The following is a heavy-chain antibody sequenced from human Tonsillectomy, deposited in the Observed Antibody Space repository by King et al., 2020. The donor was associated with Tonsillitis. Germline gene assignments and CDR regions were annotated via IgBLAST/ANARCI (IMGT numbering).Heavy chain of an antibody. CDR1: GFTFSNYD. CDR2: IGAGYDT. CDR3: AREGTGTTYDAFDI. V-gene: IGHV3-13*01. J-gene: IGHJ3*02. D-gene: IGHD1-7*01. Sequence: VQLVESGGGLVQPGGSLRLSCAASGFTFSNYDFHWVRQATGKCLEWVAAIGAGYDTYYPDSVKGRLTISRENGKNSLYLQMNSLRPGDTAVYYCAREGTGTTYDAFDIWGQGTMVTVSS.